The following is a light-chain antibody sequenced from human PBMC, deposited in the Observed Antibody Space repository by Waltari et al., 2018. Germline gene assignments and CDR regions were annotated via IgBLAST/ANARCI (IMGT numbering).Light chain of an antibody. CDR2: GAS. CDR1: QSVSNY. J-gene: IGKJ4*01. CDR3: QQRSNWPLT. Sequence: DTVLTQSPDTLSLSPGERATLSCRASQSVSNYLAWYQQKPGQAPRLLIYGASNRATGIPARFRGSGSGTDCTLTISSLGPEDFAVYYCQQRSNWPLTFGGGTKVEIK. V-gene: IGKV3-11*01.